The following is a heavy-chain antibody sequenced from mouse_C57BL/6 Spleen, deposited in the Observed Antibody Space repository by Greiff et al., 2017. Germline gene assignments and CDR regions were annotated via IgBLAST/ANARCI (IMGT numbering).Heavy chain of an antibody. D-gene: IGHD1-1*01. Sequence: QVQLQQSGAELMKPGASVKLSCKATGYTFTGYWIEWVKQRPGHGLEWIGEILPGSGSTNYNEKFKGKATFTADTSSNTAYMQLSSLTTEDSAIYYCAREAIYYYGSWAYWGQGTLVTVSA. CDR2: ILPGSGST. CDR1: GYTFTGYW. J-gene: IGHJ3*01. V-gene: IGHV1-9*01. CDR3: AREAIYYYGSWAY.